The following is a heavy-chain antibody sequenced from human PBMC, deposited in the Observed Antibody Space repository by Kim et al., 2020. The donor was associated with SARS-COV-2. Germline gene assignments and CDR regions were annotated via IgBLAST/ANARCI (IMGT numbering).Heavy chain of an antibody. J-gene: IGHJ3*02. Sequence: GGSLRLSCAASGFTFSSYAMSWVRQAPGKGLEWVSAISGSGGSTYYADSVKGRFTISRDNSKNTLYLQMNSLRAEDTAVYYCAKVLGRFFLSGARAPRGFDIWGQGTTVTVSS. D-gene: IGHD2-15*01. CDR2: ISGSGGST. CDR3: AKVLGRFFLSGARAPRGFDI. CDR1: GFTFSSYA. V-gene: IGHV3-23*01.